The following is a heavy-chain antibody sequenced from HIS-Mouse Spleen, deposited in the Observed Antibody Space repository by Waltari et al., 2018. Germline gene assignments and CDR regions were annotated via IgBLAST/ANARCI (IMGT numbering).Heavy chain of an antibody. D-gene: IGHD3-10*01. V-gene: IGHV3-43D*03. Sequence: EVQLVESGVVVVQPGGSLRLSCAASGFTFDDYAMHWVRQAPGKGLEWVSLISWDGGSTYYADSVKGRFTISRDNSKNSLYLQMNSLRAEDTALYYCAKDRDGSGSYSDYWGQGTLVTVSS. CDR3: AKDRDGSGSYSDY. CDR2: ISWDGGST. CDR1: GFTFDDYA. J-gene: IGHJ4*02.